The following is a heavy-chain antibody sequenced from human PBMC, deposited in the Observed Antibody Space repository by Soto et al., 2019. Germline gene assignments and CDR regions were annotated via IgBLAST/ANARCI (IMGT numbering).Heavy chain of an antibody. Sequence: QVQMVQSGAEVQKPGSSVKVCCKASGGTFSSYTISWVRQAPGQGLEWMGRIIPILGIANYAQKFQGRVTITADKSTRTAYMELSSLRSEDTAVYYCARGEKTGPHDYWGQGTLVPVSS. D-gene: IGHD3-9*01. J-gene: IGHJ4*02. CDR1: GGTFSSYT. CDR2: IIPILGIA. CDR3: ARGEKTGPHDY. V-gene: IGHV1-69*02.